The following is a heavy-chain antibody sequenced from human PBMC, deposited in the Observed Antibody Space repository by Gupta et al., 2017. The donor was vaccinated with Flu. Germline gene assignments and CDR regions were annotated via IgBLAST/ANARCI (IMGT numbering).Heavy chain of an antibody. J-gene: IGHJ6*02. CDR3: ARGPRRMVYATRGFGMDV. CDR2: INHSGST. D-gene: IGHD2-8*01. CDR1: GGSFSVYY. V-gene: IGHV4-34*01. Sequence: QVQLQQWGAGLLKPSETLSLTCAVYGGSFSVYYWSWIRQPPGKGLEWIGEINHSGSTNYNPSLKSRVTISVDTSKNQFSLKLSSVTAADTAVYYCARGPRRMVYATRGFGMDVWGQGTTVTVSS.